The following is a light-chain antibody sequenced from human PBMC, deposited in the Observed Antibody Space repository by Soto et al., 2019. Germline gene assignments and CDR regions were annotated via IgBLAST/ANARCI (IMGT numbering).Light chain of an antibody. CDR3: QQYGSSPET. V-gene: IGKV3-20*01. CDR1: QTVSGAY. Sequence: EIVLKRSTAALCLSPGERATRSCRASQTVSGAYLAWYRQKPGQAPRLLIYDVSRRATGIPDRFSGSGSGTDFTLTVSRLEPEDFAVYYCQQYGSSPETFGQGTKVDIK. CDR2: DVS. J-gene: IGKJ1*01.